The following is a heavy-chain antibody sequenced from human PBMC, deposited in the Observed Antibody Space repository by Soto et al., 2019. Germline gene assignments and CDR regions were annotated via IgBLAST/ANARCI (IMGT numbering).Heavy chain of an antibody. V-gene: IGHV3-48*01. CDR2: ISSNSSSI. CDR1: GFNFSNYW. J-gene: IGHJ6*02. CDR3: ARDQITMVRGVIITALAAV. Sequence: GGSLRLSCAASGFNFSNYWMHWVRQAPGKGLVWVSYISSNSSSINYADSVKGRFTISRDNAKNSLYLQMNSLRAEDTAVYYCARDQITMVRGVIITALAAVWGQGTTVTVSS. D-gene: IGHD3-10*01.